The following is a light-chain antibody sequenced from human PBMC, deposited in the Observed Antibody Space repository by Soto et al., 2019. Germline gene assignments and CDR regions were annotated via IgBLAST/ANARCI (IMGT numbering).Light chain of an antibody. V-gene: IGKV1-5*03. CDR1: QSINTW. J-gene: IGKJ2*01. CDR3: QQYNSHSSYT. CDR2: KAS. Sequence: DIQMTQSPSTLFASVGDRVTITCRASQSINTWLAWYQQKPGKAPKLLIYKASSLGSGVPSRFSGSGSGTDFTLTISSLQPDDFEIYYCQQYNSHSSYTFGQGTKLEIK.